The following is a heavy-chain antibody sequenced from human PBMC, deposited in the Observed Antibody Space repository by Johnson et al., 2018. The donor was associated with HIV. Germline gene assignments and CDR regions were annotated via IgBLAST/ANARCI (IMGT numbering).Heavy chain of an antibody. CDR1: GFTVSSNF. CDR2: IYTGGST. CDR3: ARDCQSLHSGSCHDAFDI. D-gene: IGHD6-6*01. V-gene: IGHV3-66*02. Sequence: VQLVESGGGLVQPVGSLRLSCAASGFTVSSNFMGWVRQAPGKGLEWVSSIYTGGSTYYADSVKGRFTISKDNSKNTVYLQMNSLRADDTAVYYCARDCQSLHSGSCHDAFDIWGQVTMVIVSS. J-gene: IGHJ3*02.